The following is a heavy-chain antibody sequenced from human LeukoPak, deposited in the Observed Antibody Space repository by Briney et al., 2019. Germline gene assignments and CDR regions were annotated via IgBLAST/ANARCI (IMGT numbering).Heavy chain of an antibody. Sequence: PSETLSLTCTVSGGSISSYHWSWIRQPPGKGLEWIGYIYYSGSTNYNPSLKSRVTISVDTSKNQFSLKLSSVTAADTAVYYCARLSSSSWYYFDYWGQGTLVTVSS. V-gene: IGHV4-59*01. J-gene: IGHJ4*02. CDR1: GGSISSYH. CDR2: IYYSGST. D-gene: IGHD6-13*01. CDR3: ARLSSSSWYYFDY.